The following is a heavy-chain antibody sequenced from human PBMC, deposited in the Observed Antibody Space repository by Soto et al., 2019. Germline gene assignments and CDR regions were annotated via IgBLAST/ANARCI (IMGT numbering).Heavy chain of an antibody. CDR3: ARKFYGSGTYYSIDY. J-gene: IGHJ4*02. CDR1: GFTFSSYD. D-gene: IGHD3-10*01. Sequence: WSLRLSCSSSGFTFSSYDMTWVRQAPVKGLEWVSAISGSGGDTYYADSVKGRFTISRDNSKNTLCLQMNSLRAEDTAVYYCARKFYGSGTYYSIDYWGQGTLVTVSS. CDR2: ISGSGGDT. V-gene: IGHV3-23*01.